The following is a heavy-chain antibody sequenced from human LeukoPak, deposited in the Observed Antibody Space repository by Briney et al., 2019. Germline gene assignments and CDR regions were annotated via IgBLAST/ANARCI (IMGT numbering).Heavy chain of an antibody. V-gene: IGHV4-4*09. Sequence: PSETLSLTCAVSGYSITSLYLSWIRQPPGKGLEVIGYTYTSGDTNYNPSLKSRVSISLDTSKNQVSLKMSSVTAADTAVYYCARTARVFDFWGQGILVTVSS. CDR3: ARTARVFDF. J-gene: IGHJ4*02. CDR1: GYSITSLY. D-gene: IGHD5-18*01. CDR2: TYTSGDT.